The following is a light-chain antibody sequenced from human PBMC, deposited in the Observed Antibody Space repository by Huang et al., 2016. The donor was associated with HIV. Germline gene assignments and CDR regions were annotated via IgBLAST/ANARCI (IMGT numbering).Light chain of an antibody. CDR3: QQYSIPPYA. J-gene: IGKJ2*01. Sequence: DIQMTQSPSFMSASVGDRVTRTCRASQGISYYLAWYQQKPGKAPKLLISGSSTLESGVPSRFSRGGSGTDFRLTLSSLQPEDVATYYCQQYSIPPYACGQGTKL. CDR1: QGISYY. CDR2: GSS. V-gene: IGKV1-27*01.